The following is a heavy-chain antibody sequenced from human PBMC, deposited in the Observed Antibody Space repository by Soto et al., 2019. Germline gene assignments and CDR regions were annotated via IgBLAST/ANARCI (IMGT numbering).Heavy chain of an antibody. V-gene: IGHV4-59*01. CDR2: IYYSGST. D-gene: IGHD1-26*01. J-gene: IGHJ4*02. CDR3: ARGFDSGKFYAFES. Sequence: SETLSLTCTVSGDSISSYYWSWIRQPPGKGLEWIGYIYYSGSTNYNPSLKSRVTIFIDTPKNQFSLKLSSVTAADTAVYYCARGFDSGKFYAFESWGQGTQVTVSS. CDR1: GDSISSYY.